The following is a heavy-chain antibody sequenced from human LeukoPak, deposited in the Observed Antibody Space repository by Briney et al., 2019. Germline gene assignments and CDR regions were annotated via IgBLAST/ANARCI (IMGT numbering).Heavy chain of an antibody. J-gene: IGHJ3*02. D-gene: IGHD3-9*01. Sequence: PGGSLRLSCAASGFTFSSYWMSWVRQAPGKGLEWVANIKQDGSEKYYVDSVKGRFTISRDNAKNSLYLQMNSLRAEDTAVYYCARALVLRYFDWLSPGMGAFDIWGQGTVVTVSS. CDR3: ARALVLRYFDWLSPGMGAFDI. CDR2: IKQDGSEK. CDR1: GFTFSSYW. V-gene: IGHV3-7*03.